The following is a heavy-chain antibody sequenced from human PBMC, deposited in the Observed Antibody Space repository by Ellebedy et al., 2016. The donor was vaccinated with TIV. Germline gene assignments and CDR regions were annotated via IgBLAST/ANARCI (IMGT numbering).Heavy chain of an antibody. V-gene: IGHV4-34*01. CDR3: ARAKSVVKEALWDY. J-gene: IGHJ4*02. CDR2: INHSGST. D-gene: IGHD3-22*01. CDR1: GGSFSGYY. Sequence: SETLSLXXAVYGGSFSGYYWSWIRQPPGKGLEWIGEINHSGSTNYNPSLKSRVTISVDTSKNQFSLKLSSVTAADTAVYYCARAKSVVKEALWDYWGQGTLVTVSS.